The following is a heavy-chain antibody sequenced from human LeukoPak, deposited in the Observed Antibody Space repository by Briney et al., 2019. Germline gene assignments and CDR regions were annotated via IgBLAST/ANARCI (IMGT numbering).Heavy chain of an antibody. D-gene: IGHD3-16*02. V-gene: IGHV3-21*01. J-gene: IGHJ3*02. CDR1: GYTFSHYS. CDR2: ISSTSDYI. Sequence: GGSLRLSCAASGYTFSHYSVNWVRQAPGKGLEWVSSISSTSDYIYYADSVKGRFTISRDNTKSSLYLQMNSLRAEDTAVYYCVSGNDPDSTWENYRLDAFDIWGQGTTVIVSS. CDR3: VSGNDPDSTWENYRLDAFDI.